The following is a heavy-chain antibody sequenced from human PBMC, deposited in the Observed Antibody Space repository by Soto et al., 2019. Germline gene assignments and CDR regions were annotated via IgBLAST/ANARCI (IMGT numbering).Heavy chain of an antibody. CDR3: AKDFVYDSSGFLPHFHY. CDR1: GFTFSSYA. J-gene: IGHJ4*02. D-gene: IGHD3-22*01. V-gene: IGHV3-23*01. Sequence: EVQLLESGGGLVQPGGSLRLSCAASGFTFSSYAMSWVCQGPGEGLEWVSTISGSGGSTYYVDSVKGRFTISRDNSKNTLYMQMNSLRAEDTAVYYCAKDFVYDSSGFLPHFHYWGQGALVTVSS. CDR2: ISGSGGST.